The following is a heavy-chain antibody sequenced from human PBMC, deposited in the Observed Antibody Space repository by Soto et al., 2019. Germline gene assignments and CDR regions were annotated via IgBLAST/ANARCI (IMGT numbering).Heavy chain of an antibody. J-gene: IGHJ4*02. CDR1: GFTFSSYG. CDR2: ISYDGSNK. Sequence: GGSLRLSCAASGFTFSSYGMHWVRQAPGKGLEWVAVISYDGSNKYYADSVKGRFTISRDNSKNTLYLQMNSLRAEDTAVYYCAKDPGKNRSHFDYWGQGTLVTVSS. CDR3: AKDPGKNRSHFDY. V-gene: IGHV3-30*18. D-gene: IGHD6-13*01.